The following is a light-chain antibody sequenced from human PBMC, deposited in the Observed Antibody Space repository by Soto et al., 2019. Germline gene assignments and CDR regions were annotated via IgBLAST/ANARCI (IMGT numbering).Light chain of an antibody. Sequence: IVVTQSPSTLSVSPGERATLSCRASQSVSSKLAWYQQKPGQAPRLLIHGASTRATGIPARFSGSGSGTEFTLTISSLQSEDFAVYYCQQYGSSPTTFGQGTRLEIK. V-gene: IGKV3-15*01. CDR2: GAS. CDR3: QQYGSSPTT. CDR1: QSVSSK. J-gene: IGKJ5*01.